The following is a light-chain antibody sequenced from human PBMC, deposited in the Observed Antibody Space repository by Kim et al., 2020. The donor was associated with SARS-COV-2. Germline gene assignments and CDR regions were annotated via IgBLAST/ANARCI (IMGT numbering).Light chain of an antibody. CDR2: DVS. CDR3: SSYTSSSTLV. Sequence: GHSITSSCTGPSSDVGGYNYVSWYQQHPGKAPKLMIYDVSKRPSGVSNRFSGSKSGNTASLTISGLQAEDEADYYCSSYTSSSTLVFGGGTQLTVL. J-gene: IGLJ3*02. CDR1: SSDVGGYNY. V-gene: IGLV2-14*04.